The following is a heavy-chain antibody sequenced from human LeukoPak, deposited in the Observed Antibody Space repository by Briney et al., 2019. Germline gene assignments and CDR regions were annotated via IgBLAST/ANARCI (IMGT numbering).Heavy chain of an antibody. CDR2: IIPIFGTA. V-gene: IGHV1-69*05. Sequence: SVKVSCKASGGTFSSYAISWVRQAPGQGLEWMGGIIPIFGTANYAQKFQGRVTITTDESTSTAYMELSSLRSEDTAVYYCAIYSGSKDYYYYYMDVWGKGTTVTVSS. J-gene: IGHJ6*03. D-gene: IGHD1-26*01. CDR1: GGTFSSYA. CDR3: AIYSGSKDYYYYYMDV.